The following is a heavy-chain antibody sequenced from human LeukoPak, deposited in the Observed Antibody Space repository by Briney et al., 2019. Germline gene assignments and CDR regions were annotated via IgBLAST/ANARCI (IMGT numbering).Heavy chain of an antibody. Sequence: GGSLRLSCAASGFTFSSYGMHWVRQAPGKGLGWVGVISYDGSNKYYADSVKGRFTISRDNAKNSLYLQMNSLRADDTAVYYCARESREGDAFDIWGQGTMVTVSS. CDR1: GFTFSSYG. D-gene: IGHD5-24*01. J-gene: IGHJ3*02. CDR2: ISYDGSNK. V-gene: IGHV3-30*03. CDR3: ARESREGDAFDI.